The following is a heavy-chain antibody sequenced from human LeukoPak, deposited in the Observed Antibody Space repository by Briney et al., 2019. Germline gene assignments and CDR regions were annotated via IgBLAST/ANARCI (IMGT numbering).Heavy chain of an antibody. CDR3: ARDLTGITIFGVGFDP. V-gene: IGHV4-4*07. CDR2: IYTSGST. CDR1: GGSISSYY. D-gene: IGHD3-3*01. J-gene: IGHJ5*02. Sequence: SETLSLTCTVSGGSISSYYWSWIRQPAGKGLEWIGRIYTSGSTNYNPSLKSRVTMSVDTSKNQFSLKLSSVTAADTAVYYRARDLTGITIFGVGFDPWGQGTLVTVSS.